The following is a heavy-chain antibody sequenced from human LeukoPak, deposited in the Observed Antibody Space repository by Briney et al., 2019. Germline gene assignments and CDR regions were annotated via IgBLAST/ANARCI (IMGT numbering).Heavy chain of an antibody. V-gene: IGHV3-15*01. CDR1: GSSISPHH. D-gene: IGHD1-26*01. Sequence: ETLSLTCSVSGSSISPHHWTWIRQAPGKGLEWVGRIKSKSDGETTDYAADVKSRFSLSRDDSQNTVYLQMTSLKSDDTAVYYCTTLVGAPTYWGQGTPVIVSS. CDR3: TTLVGAPTY. CDR2: IKSKSDGETT. J-gene: IGHJ4*02.